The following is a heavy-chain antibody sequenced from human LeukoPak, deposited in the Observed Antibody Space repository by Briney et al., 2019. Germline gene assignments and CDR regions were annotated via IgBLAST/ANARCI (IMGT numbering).Heavy chain of an antibody. CDR3: ARDLMTSSGYYYVFDY. CDR2: IKQDGSEK. D-gene: IGHD3-22*01. V-gene: IGHV3-7*01. CDR1: GFTFSSYW. J-gene: IGHJ4*02. Sequence: GGSLRLSCAASGFTFSSYWMSWVRQAPGKGLEWVANIKQDGSEKYYVDSVKGRFTISRDNAKNSLYLQMNSLRAEDTAVYYCARDLMTSSGYYYVFDYWGQGTLVTVSS.